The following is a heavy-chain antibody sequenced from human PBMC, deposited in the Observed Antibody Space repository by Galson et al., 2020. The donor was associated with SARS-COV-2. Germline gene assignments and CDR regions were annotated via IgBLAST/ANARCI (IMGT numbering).Heavy chain of an antibody. D-gene: IGHD3-10*01. CDR2: IYHSGST. Sequence: SETLSLTCAVSGGYISSGGYSWSWIRQPPGKGLEWIGYIYHSGSTYYNPSLKSRVTISVDRSKNQFSLKLSSVTAADTAVYYCARWARGGSDHAFDIWGQGTMVTVSS. J-gene: IGHJ3*02. V-gene: IGHV4-30-2*01. CDR1: GGYISSGGYS. CDR3: ARWARGGSDHAFDI.